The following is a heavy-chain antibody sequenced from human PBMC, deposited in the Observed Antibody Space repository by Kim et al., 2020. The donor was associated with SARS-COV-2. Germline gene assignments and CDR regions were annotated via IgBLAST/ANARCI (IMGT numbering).Heavy chain of an antibody. Sequence: GGSLRLSCAASGFTFSNYALSWARQAPGKGLEWVSTISSSDTTYYADSVKGRFTISRDNSQNMLYLQLNSLRAEDTAIYYCAKWLKSGYYHSDYWGQGTLVTVSS. J-gene: IGHJ4*02. CDR1: GFTFSNYA. D-gene: IGHD3-22*01. CDR2: ISSSDTT. V-gene: IGHV3-23*01. CDR3: AKWLKSGYYHSDY.